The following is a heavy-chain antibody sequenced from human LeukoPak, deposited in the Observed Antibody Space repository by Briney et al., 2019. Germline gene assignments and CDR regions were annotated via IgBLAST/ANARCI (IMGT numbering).Heavy chain of an antibody. D-gene: IGHD1-26*01. J-gene: IGHJ4*02. Sequence: ATVKLSCKSSGYSFSDYYIHWVQLAPGKGLEWMGRIDPEDGETIYSATFQDRLTITADTSIDTSYMGLRSLRSDDTAVYFCGTAVVGRQPTDWGQGTLVTVSS. CDR2: IDPEDGET. V-gene: IGHV1-69-2*01. CDR3: GTAVVGRQPTD. CDR1: GYSFSDYY.